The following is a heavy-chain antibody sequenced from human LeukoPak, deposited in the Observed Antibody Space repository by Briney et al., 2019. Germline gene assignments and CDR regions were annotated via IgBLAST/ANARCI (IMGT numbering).Heavy chain of an antibody. Sequence: GGSLRLSCAASGFTFSSFGMHWVRQAPGKGLEWVAAISYDGSNEHHADSVEGRFTISRDSSKTTLYLQMNSLRAEDTAMYYCARDRGWVVAASRGMDVWGQGTTVTVS. CDR3: ARDRGWVVAASRGMDV. D-gene: IGHD2-15*01. CDR1: GFTFSSFG. CDR2: ISYDGSNE. J-gene: IGHJ6*02. V-gene: IGHV3-30*03.